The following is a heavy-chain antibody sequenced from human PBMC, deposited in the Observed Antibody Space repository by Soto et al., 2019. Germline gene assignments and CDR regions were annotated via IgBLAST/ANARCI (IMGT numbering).Heavy chain of an antibody. CDR2: IYYSGST. J-gene: IGHJ3*02. CDR1: GGSISSGGYY. D-gene: IGHD2-2*01. V-gene: IGHV4-31*03. Sequence: QVQLQKSGPGLVKPSQTLSLTCTVSGGSISSGGYYWSWIRQHPGKGLEWIGYIYYSGSTYYNPSLKSRVTISVDTSKNQFSLKLSSVTAADTAVYYCAREARGYCSSTSCLRAFDIWGQGTMVTVSS. CDR3: AREARGYCSSTSCLRAFDI.